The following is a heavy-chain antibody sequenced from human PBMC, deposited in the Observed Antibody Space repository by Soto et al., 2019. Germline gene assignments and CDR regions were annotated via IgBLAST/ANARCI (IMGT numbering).Heavy chain of an antibody. J-gene: IGHJ5*02. CDR3: ARESSGNHNHNWFDP. D-gene: IGHD1-20*01. CDR2: IWFSGTS. V-gene: IGHV4-59*01. Sequence: SETLSLTCTVSGGSLSPYYWSWVRQPPGKGLEWIGFIWFSGTSTYNPSLRGRVTMSVDTSKNQLSLEMNSVTAADTAVYYCARESSGNHNHNWFDPWGLGTLVTVSS. CDR1: GGSLSPYY.